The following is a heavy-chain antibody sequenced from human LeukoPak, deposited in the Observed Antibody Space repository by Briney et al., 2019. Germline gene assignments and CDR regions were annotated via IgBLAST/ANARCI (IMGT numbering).Heavy chain of an antibody. CDR2: IYYSGST. CDR3: ARDYARYYDILTGFLGGGFDP. CDR1: GGSISSYY. V-gene: IGHV4-59*01. D-gene: IGHD3-9*01. J-gene: IGHJ5*02. Sequence: SETLSLTCTVSGGSISSYYWSWIRQPPGKGLEWIGYIYYSGSTNYNPSLKGRVTISVDTSKNQFSLKLSSVTAADTAVYYCARDYARYYDILTGFLGGGFDPWGQGTLVTVSS.